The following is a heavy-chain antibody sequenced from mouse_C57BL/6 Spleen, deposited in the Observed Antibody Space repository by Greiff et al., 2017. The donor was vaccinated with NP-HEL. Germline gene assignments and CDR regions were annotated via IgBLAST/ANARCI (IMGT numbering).Heavy chain of an antibody. CDR2: IYPGDGDT. J-gene: IGHJ4*01. Sequence: QVQLQQSGPELVKPGASVKISCKASGYAFSSSWMNWVKQRPGKGLEWIGRIYPGDGDTNYNGKFKGKATLTADKSSSTAYMQLSSLTSEDSAVYFCARYDGKYGYAMDYWGQGTSVTVSS. V-gene: IGHV1-82*01. D-gene: IGHD2-3*01. CDR1: GYAFSSSW. CDR3: ARYDGKYGYAMDY.